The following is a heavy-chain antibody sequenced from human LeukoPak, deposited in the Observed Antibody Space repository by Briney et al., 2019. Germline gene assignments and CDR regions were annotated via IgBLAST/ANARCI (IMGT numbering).Heavy chain of an antibody. CDR3: VRDRELFY. D-gene: IGHD1-7*01. CDR1: GGSISIYY. CDR2: VYNSGST. J-gene: IGHJ4*02. Sequence: PSETLSLTCTVSGGSISIYYWSWIRQPPGKGLEWLGYVYNSGSTDYNPSLKSRVTISAYTSKNQFSLKLSSVTAADTAVYYCVRDRELFYWGQGTLVTLSS. V-gene: IGHV4-59*01.